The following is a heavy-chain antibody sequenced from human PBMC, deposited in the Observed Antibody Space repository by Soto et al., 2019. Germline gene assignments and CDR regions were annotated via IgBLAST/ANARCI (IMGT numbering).Heavy chain of an antibody. Sequence: QVQLVQSGAEVKKPGSSVKVSCKTSGVSFNNNGIGWVRQAPGHGLEWMGGVSPPFRTSNYARKFQGRISITADASTSTVNVQLSSLTSEDTSQYYCARVLYYGSVNYSPYGMVVWGQGTTVTVSS. J-gene: IGHJ6*02. CDR1: GVSFNNNG. CDR3: ARVLYYGSVNYSPYGMVV. V-gene: IGHV1-69*01. CDR2: VSPPFRTS. D-gene: IGHD3-10*01.